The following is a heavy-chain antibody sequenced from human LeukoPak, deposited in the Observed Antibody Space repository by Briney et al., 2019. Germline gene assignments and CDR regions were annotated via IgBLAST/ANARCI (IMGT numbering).Heavy chain of an antibody. J-gene: IGHJ5*02. CDR3: ARDLGYCSSTSCYTPNWFDP. D-gene: IGHD2-2*02. Sequence: PSQTLSLTCTVSGGSISSGDYYWSWIRQPPGKGLEWIGYIYYSGSTYYNPSLKSRVTISVDTSKNQFSLKLSSVTAADTAVHYCARDLGYCSSTSCYTPNWFDPWGQGTLVTVSS. V-gene: IGHV4-30-4*01. CDR2: IYYSGST. CDR1: GGSISSGDYY.